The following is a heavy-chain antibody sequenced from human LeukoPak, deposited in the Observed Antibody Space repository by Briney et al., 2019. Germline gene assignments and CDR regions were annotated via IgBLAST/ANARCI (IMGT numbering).Heavy chain of an antibody. CDR2: ISYDGSNK. CDR1: GFTFSSYA. V-gene: IGHV3-30*04. D-gene: IGHD5-12*01. CDR3: AKDGGVATTYYYMDV. Sequence: GGSLRLSCAASGFTFSSYAMDWVRQAPGKGLEWVAVISYDGSNKYYADSVKGRFTISRDNSKNTLYLQMNSLRAEDTAVYYCAKDGGVATTYYYMDVWGKGTTVTISS. J-gene: IGHJ6*03.